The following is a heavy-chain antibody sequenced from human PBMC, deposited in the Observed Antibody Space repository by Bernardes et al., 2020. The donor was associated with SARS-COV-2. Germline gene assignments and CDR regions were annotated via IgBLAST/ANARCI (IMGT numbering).Heavy chain of an antibody. V-gene: IGHV1-18*01. D-gene: IGHD3-22*01. CDR1: GYSFTSYG. CDR3: ARAFENYYDRSGNYYSDAFDI. J-gene: IGHJ3*02. Sequence: ASVKVSCKVSGYSFTSYGLIWVRQAPGQGLEWMGWISAFNGNTNYALKVQDRVTLTADTSTSTVYMELRSLRSDDTAVYYCARAFENYYDRSGNYYSDAFDIWGQGTMVTVSP. CDR2: ISAFNGNT.